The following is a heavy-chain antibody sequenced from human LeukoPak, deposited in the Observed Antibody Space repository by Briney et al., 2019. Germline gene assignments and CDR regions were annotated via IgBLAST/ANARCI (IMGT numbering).Heavy chain of an antibody. V-gene: IGHV4-59*01. Sequence: SETLSLTCTVSGGSISSYYWSWLRQPPGKGLEWIGYIYYSGSNNYNPSLKSRGTISVDTSKNQFSLKLSSVTAADTAVYYCARNSRITIFGVVNIFDYWGQGTLVTVSS. D-gene: IGHD3-3*01. CDR1: GGSISSYY. CDR2: IYYSGSN. J-gene: IGHJ4*02. CDR3: ARNSRITIFGVVNIFDY.